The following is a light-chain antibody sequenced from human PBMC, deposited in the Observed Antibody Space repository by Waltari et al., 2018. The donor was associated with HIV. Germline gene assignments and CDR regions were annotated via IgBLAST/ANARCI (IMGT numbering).Light chain of an antibody. Sequence: SVLTQPPSASGTPGQRVTISCSGSTSNIGSNDVFRYQHLPGAAPKLLIQRKNQRPSGCPDRVSGSTSGTSASLAIRGRRSEDEADDDCVAWDDSLRGVVFGGGTKVAAL. CDR1: TSNIGSND. CDR3: VAWDDSLRGVV. J-gene: IGLJ2*01. CDR2: RKN. V-gene: IGLV1-47*01.